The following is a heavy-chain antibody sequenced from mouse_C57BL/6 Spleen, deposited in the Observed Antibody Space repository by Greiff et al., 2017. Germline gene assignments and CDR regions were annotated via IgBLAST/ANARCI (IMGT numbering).Heavy chain of an antibody. CDR1: GFSLTSYG. CDR2: IWRGGST. D-gene: IGHD2-4*01. V-gene: IGHV2-5*01. J-gene: IGHJ3*01. Sequence: VQVVESGPGLVQPSQSLSITCTVSGFSLTSYGVHWVRQSPGKGLEWLGVIWRGGSTDYNAAFMSRLSITKDNSKSQVFFKMNSLQADDTAIYYCAKTGDHDEEFAYWGQGTLVTVSA. CDR3: AKTGDHDEEFAY.